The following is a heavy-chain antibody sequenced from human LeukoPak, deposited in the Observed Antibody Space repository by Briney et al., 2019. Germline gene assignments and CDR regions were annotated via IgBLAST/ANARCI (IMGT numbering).Heavy chain of an antibody. D-gene: IGHD1-14*01. CDR2: IIPIFGTA. V-gene: IGHV1-69*05. CDR3: ARDGVRNWNHAYYYYYGMDV. J-gene: IGHJ6*02. CDR1: GGTFSSYA. Sequence: GASVKVSCKASGGTFSSYAISWVRQAPGQGLEWMGGIIPIFGTANYAQKFQGRVTMTTDTSTSTAYMELRSLRSDDTAVYYCARDGVRNWNHAYYYYYGMDVWGQGTTVTVSS.